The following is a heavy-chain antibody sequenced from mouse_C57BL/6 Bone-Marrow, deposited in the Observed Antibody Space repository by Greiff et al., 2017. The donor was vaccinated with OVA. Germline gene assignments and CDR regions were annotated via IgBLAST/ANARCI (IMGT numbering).Heavy chain of an antibody. CDR2: IDPENGDT. J-gene: IGHJ2*01. D-gene: IGHD1-1*02. Sequence: VQLQQSGAELVRPGASVKLSCTASGFNIKADYMHWVKQRPEQGLEWIGWIDPENGDTEYASKFQGKATITADTSSNTAYLQLSSLTSEDTAVYDCTDYYVGDWGQGTTLTVSS. CDR1: GFNIKADY. V-gene: IGHV14-4*01. CDR3: TDYYVGD.